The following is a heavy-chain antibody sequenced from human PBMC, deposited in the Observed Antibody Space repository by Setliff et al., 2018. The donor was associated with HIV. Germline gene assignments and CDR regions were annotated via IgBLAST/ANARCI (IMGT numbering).Heavy chain of an antibody. D-gene: IGHD2-21*02. CDR1: GGSITSSSYY. CDR2: IYYSGST. J-gene: IGHJ4*02. V-gene: IGHV4-39*07. Sequence: SETLSLTCTVSGGSITSSSYYWGWIRQPPGKGLEWIGNIYYSGSTYKNPSLKSRVTMSVDTSKNQFSLKLTSVTAADTAVYYCGRLSETAMASFDSWGQGILVTVSS. CDR3: GRLSETAMASFDS.